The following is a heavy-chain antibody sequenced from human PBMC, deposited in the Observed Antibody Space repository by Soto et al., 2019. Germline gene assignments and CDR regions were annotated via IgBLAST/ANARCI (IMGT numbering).Heavy chain of an antibody. J-gene: IGHJ6*02. CDR3: ARHAQLWLLWSARGYYYYGMDV. CDR2: IIPIVGTA. D-gene: IGHD5-18*01. CDR1: GGTFSSYA. Sequence: QVQLVQSGAEVKKPGSSVKVSCKASGGTFSSYAISWVRQAPGQGLEWMGGIIPIVGTANYAQKFQGRVTITADESTSTAYMELSSLRSEDTAVYYCARHAQLWLLWSARGYYYYGMDVWGQGTTVTVSS. V-gene: IGHV1-69*01.